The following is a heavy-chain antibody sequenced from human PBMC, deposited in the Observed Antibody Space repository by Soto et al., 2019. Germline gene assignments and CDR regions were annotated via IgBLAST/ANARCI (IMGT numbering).Heavy chain of an antibody. Sequence: SETLSLTCTVSGGSISSSSYYWGWIRQPPRKGLEWIGSIYYSGSTYYNPSLKSRVTISLETSKNQFSLKLSSVTSTDTAVYYCARVGATMYYFYGMEVGGQGATVTVSS. CDR2: IYYSGST. CDR3: ARVGATMYYFYGMEV. CDR1: GGSISSSSYY. V-gene: IGHV4-39*01. J-gene: IGHJ6*02. D-gene: IGHD1-26*01.